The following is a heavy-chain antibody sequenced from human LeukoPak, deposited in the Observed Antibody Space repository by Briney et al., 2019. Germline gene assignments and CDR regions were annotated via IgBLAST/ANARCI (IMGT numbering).Heavy chain of an antibody. V-gene: IGHV3-7*01. Sequence: GGSLRLSCAASGFTFSSYWMSWVRQAPGKGLEWVANIKLDGSEKKYVGAVKGRFTISRDNAKNSLYLQMNSLRAEDTAVYFCARAKAHVVVIPAALPDYWGQGTLVTVSS. CDR1: GFTFSSYW. D-gene: IGHD2-2*01. J-gene: IGHJ4*02. CDR2: IKLDGSEK. CDR3: ARAKAHVVVIPAALPDY.